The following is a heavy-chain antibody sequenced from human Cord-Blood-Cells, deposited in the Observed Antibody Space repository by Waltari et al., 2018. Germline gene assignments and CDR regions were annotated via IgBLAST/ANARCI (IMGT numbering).Heavy chain of an antibody. CDR1: GGTFSSYA. V-gene: IGHV1-69*01. J-gene: IGHJ4*02. Sequence: QVQLVQSGAEVKKPGSSVKVSCKASGGTFSSYAISWVRQAPGQGLEWRGGIIPILGKANYAQKYQGRVTITADESTSTAYMELSSRRAEDTAVYYCARDQGGAYCGGDCYFAYWGQGTLVTVSS. D-gene: IGHD2-21*02. CDR3: ARDQGGAYCGGDCYFAY. CDR2: IIPILGKA.